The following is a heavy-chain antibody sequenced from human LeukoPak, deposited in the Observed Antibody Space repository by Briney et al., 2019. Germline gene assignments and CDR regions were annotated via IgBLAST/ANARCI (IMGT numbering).Heavy chain of an antibody. J-gene: IGHJ4*02. Sequence: GGSLRLSCTASGFSVSSSYMYWVRQAPGKGLEWVASIKQDGSEKYYVDSVKGRFTISRDNAKNSLNLQMNSLRAEDTAVYYCARHPNYYDSSGYYKGFDCWGQGTLVTVSS. CDR1: GFSVSSSY. CDR3: ARHPNYYDSSGYYKGFDC. CDR2: IKQDGSEK. V-gene: IGHV3-7*03. D-gene: IGHD3-22*01.